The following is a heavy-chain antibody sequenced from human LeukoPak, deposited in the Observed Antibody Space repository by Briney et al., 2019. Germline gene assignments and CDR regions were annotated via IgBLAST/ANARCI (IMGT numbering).Heavy chain of an antibody. J-gene: IGHJ3*02. Sequence: GGALKLSCAASGFTSSSYAMSWVRQAPRKGLEWVSVISGGGVYTYSADSVKGRFTISRDNAKNTLYLQMNSLRAEDTAVYYCARGYCSSTSCHDAFDIWGQGTMVTVSS. D-gene: IGHD2-2*01. CDR3: ARGYCSSTSCHDAFDI. V-gene: IGHV3-23*01. CDR2: ISGGGVYT. CDR1: GFTSSSYA.